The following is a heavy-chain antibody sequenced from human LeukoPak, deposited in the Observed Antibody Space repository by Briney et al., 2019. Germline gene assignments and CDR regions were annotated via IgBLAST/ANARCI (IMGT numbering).Heavy chain of an antibody. Sequence: GASVKVSCKASGYTFTSYYMHWVRQAPGQGLEWMGIINPSGGSTSYAQKFQGRVTMTRDTSTSTVYMELSSLRSEDTAVYYCARDRGGWSWAYYSDYWGQGTLVTVSS. CDR1: GYTFTSYY. V-gene: IGHV1-46*01. J-gene: IGHJ4*02. CDR2: INPSGGST. D-gene: IGHD6-19*01. CDR3: ARDRGGWSWAYYSDY.